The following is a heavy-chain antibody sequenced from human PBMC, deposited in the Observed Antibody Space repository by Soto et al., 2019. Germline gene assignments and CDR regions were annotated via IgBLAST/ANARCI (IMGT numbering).Heavy chain of an antibody. Sequence: GGSLRLSCAASGFTFSSYWMSWVRQAPGKGLEWVANIKQDGSEKYYVDSVKGRFTISRDNAKNSLYLQMNSLRAEDTAVYYCARDCPNDYSNCGDSWGQGTLVTVSS. V-gene: IGHV3-7*01. CDR2: IKQDGSEK. J-gene: IGHJ4*02. D-gene: IGHD4-4*01. CDR1: GFTFSSYW. CDR3: ARDCPNDYSNCGDS.